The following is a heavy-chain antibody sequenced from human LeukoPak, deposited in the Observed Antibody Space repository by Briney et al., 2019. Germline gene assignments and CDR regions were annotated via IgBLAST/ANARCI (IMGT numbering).Heavy chain of an antibody. D-gene: IGHD5-12*01. V-gene: IGHV4-4*07. J-gene: IGHJ4*02. CDR3: ARIGGYSGYDGFEY. Sequence: SETLSLTCTVPSGSINSHYWSWIRQPAGKGLEWLGRIYNSVNTNYNPSLKSRVTISQDNSKNQLSLKLSSVTAADTAVYYCARIGGYSGYDGFEYWGQGTLVTVSS. CDR1: SGSINSHY. CDR2: IYNSVNT.